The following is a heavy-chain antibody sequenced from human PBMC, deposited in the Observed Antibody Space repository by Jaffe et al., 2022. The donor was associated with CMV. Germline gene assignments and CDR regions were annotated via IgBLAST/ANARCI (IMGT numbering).Heavy chain of an antibody. V-gene: IGHV4-34*12. CDR3: ARVYTNAFDL. Sequence: QVQLQQWGAGLLKPSETLSLTCGVFGGTFSGYRWSWVRQPPGKGLEWIGEIIDSGYSNYNPSLKSRATISIDTSENHFSLRLASVTAADSGVYFCARVYTNAFDLWGQGTLVNVSS. J-gene: IGHJ4*02. D-gene: IGHD2-8*01. CDR2: IIDSGYS. CDR1: GGTFSGYR.